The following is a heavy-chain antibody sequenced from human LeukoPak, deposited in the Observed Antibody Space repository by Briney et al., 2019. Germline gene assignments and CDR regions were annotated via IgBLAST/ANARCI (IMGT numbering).Heavy chain of an antibody. Sequence: GASVKVSCKASGYTFTSYDINWVRQATGQGLEWMGWMNPNSGNTGYAQKFQGRVTMTRNTSISTAYMELSSLRSEDTAVYYCARGRGVRWFGELQNWFDPWGQGTLVTVSS. J-gene: IGHJ5*02. CDR2: MNPNSGNT. CDR3: ARGRGVRWFGELQNWFDP. CDR1: GYTFTSYD. D-gene: IGHD3-10*01. V-gene: IGHV1-8*01.